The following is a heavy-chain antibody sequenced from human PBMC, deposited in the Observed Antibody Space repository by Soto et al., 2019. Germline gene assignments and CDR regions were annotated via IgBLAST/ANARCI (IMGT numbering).Heavy chain of an antibody. CDR3: AIIGGAYGFNNCIDP. J-gene: IGHJ5*02. Sequence: SETLFLTCTVSGGSISRDYYIWIRQSPGKGLEWIGHIYYSGSTKYNPSLKSRVLISIDTSKNQFSLRLTSVTAADPAIYYCAIIGGAYGFNNCIDPWGQGALVTVSS. V-gene: IGHV4-59*01. CDR2: IYYSGST. D-gene: IGHD3-16*01. CDR1: GGSISRDY.